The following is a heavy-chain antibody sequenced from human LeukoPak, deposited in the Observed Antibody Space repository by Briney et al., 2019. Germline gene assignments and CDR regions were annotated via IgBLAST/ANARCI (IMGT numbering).Heavy chain of an antibody. CDR1: GFTFSSYA. D-gene: IGHD6-19*01. V-gene: IGHV3-30-3*01. Sequence: GRSLRLSCAASGFTFSSYAMHWVRQAPGKRLEWVAVISYDGSNKYYADSVKGRFTISRDNSKNTLYLQMNSLRAEDTAVYYCARPIAVAVYYFDYWGQGTLVTVSS. CDR3: ARPIAVAVYYFDY. J-gene: IGHJ4*02. CDR2: ISYDGSNK.